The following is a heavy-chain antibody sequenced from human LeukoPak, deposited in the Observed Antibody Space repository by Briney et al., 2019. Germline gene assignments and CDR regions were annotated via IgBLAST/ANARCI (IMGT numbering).Heavy chain of an antibody. J-gene: IGHJ4*02. CDR2: INQDGSEK. D-gene: IGHD4-17*01. CDR1: GFTFNKFW. Sequence: GGSLRLSCAASGFTFNKFWMSWVRQAPGKGLEWVANINQDGSEKNYVGSVKGRFTISRDNAENSVSLQMNSLRAEDTAVYYCARHYVTRGFDYCGQGTLVTLSS. V-gene: IGHV3-7*01. CDR3: ARHYVTRGFDY.